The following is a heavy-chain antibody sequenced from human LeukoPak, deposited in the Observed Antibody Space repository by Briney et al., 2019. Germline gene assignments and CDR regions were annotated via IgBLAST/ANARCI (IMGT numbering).Heavy chain of an antibody. V-gene: IGHV4-4*02. J-gene: IGHJ4*02. Sequence: KPSGTLSLTCAVSGGSISSSNWWNWVRQPPGKGLEWIGEIYHSGSTNYNPSLKTRLTISVDKSKNQFSLKLSSVTAADTAIYYCATLSLPSYFDYWVQGALVTVSS. CDR1: GGSISSSNW. CDR3: ATLSLPSYFDY. CDR2: IYHSGST.